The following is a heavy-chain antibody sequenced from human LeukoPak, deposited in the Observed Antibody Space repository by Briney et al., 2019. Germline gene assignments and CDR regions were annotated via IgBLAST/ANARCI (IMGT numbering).Heavy chain of an antibody. CDR2: ISGSGGNT. J-gene: IGHJ4*02. D-gene: IGHD6-13*01. CDR1: GFTFSSYA. Sequence: GGSLRLSCAASGFTFSSYAMSWVRQAPGKGLEWVSAISGSGGNTYYADSVKGRFTISRDNSKNTLYLQMNSLRAEDTAVYYCAKDLTGYSSSWYPQTLFDYWGQGTLVTVSS. V-gene: IGHV3-23*01. CDR3: AKDLTGYSSSWYPQTLFDY.